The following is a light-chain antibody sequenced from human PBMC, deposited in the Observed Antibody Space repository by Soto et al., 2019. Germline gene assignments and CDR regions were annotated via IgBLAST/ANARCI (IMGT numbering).Light chain of an antibody. Sequence: EIVWTQSPGTLSLSPGERVTLSCRASQSAGSNFLAWYQQRPGPAPRLLIYGGSTRATDIPDRFSGSGSGTDFTLTIDRLEPEDSAVYYCQYFGSAPLFTFGGGTKGEIK. CDR3: QYFGSAPLFT. V-gene: IGKV3-20*01. J-gene: IGKJ4*01. CDR1: QSAGSNF. CDR2: GGS.